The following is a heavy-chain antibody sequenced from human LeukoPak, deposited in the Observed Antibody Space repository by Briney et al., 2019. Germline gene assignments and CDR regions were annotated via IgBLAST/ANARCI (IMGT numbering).Heavy chain of an antibody. J-gene: IGHJ3*02. Sequence: PSQTLSLTCAVSGGSISSGGYSWSWIRQPPGKGLGWIGYIYHSGSTYYNPSLKSRVTISVDRSKNQFSLKLSSVTAADTAVYYCARVSYTAQNAFDIWGQGTMVTVSS. D-gene: IGHD5-18*01. CDR2: IYHSGST. V-gene: IGHV4-30-2*01. CDR1: GGSISSGGYS. CDR3: ARVSYTAQNAFDI.